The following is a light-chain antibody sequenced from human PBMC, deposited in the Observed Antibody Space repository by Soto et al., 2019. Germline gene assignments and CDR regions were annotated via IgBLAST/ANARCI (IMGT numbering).Light chain of an antibody. CDR3: QTWGTGIQGV. CDR2: LNSDGSH. CDR1: SGHSSYA. J-gene: IGLJ2*01. V-gene: IGLV4-69*01. Sequence: QLVLTQSPSASASLGASVKLTCTLSSGHSSYAIAWHQQQPEKGPRYLMKLNSDGSHSKGDGIPDRFSGSGSGAERYLTISSLQSEDEADYYCQTWGTGIQGVFGGGTKLTVL.